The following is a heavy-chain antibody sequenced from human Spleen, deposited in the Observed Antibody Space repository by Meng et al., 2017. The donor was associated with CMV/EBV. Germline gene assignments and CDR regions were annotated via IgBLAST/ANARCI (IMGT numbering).Heavy chain of an antibody. Sequence: TFSCKASGYRFNRYGIAWVRQAPGQGLEWMGWISGYSGDTNYAQKFQGRVTMTTDTSTSSAYLDLRSLTSDDTAIYYCARGSDWFDPWGQGTLVTVSS. J-gene: IGHJ5*02. CDR3: ARGSDWFDP. V-gene: IGHV1-18*01. CDR2: ISGYSGDT. CDR1: GYRFNRYG.